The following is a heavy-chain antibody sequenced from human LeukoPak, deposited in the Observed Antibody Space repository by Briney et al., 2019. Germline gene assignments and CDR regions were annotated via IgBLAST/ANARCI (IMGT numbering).Heavy chain of an antibody. V-gene: IGHV3-23*01. CDR3: AKARYYDSSGYYPN. D-gene: IGHD3-22*01. Sequence: GGSLRLSCAASGFALSSHWMTWVRQAPGKGLEWVSAISGSGGSTYYADSVKGRFTISRDNSKNTLYLQMNSLRAEDTAVYYCAKARYYDSSGYYPNWGQGTLVTVSS. CDR1: GFALSSHW. J-gene: IGHJ4*02. CDR2: ISGSGGST.